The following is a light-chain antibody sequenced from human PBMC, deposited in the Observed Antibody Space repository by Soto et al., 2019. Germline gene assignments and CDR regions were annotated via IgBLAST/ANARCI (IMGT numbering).Light chain of an antibody. Sequence: EIVLTQSAGTLSWSPGERATLSCGASQSVSSSYLAWYQQKPGQAPRLLIYGASSRATGIPDRFSGSGSGTAFTLTISRLETEDFAVYYCQQYGSSTGTFGQGTKVDIK. V-gene: IGKV3-20*01. CDR2: GAS. J-gene: IGKJ1*01. CDR1: QSVSSSY. CDR3: QQYGSSTGT.